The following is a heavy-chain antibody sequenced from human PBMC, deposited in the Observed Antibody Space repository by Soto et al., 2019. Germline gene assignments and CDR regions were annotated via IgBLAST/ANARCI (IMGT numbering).Heavy chain of an antibody. CDR3: ARGKAARPNWFDP. Sequence: PSETLSLTCTVPCGSISSYYWSWIRQPPGKGLEWIGYIYYSGSTNYNPSLKSRVTISVDTSKNQFSLKLSSVTAADTAVYYCARGKAARPNWFDPWGQGTLVTVSS. J-gene: IGHJ5*02. D-gene: IGHD6-6*01. CDR2: IYYSGST. CDR1: CGSISSYY. V-gene: IGHV4-59*01.